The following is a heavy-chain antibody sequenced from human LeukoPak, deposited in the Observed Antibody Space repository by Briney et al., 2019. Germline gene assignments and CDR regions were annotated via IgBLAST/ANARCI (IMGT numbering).Heavy chain of an antibody. V-gene: IGHV1-2*02. J-gene: IGHJ4*02. D-gene: IGHD6-19*01. CDR1: GYTFTSYG. CDR3: ARVWGPVAALDY. CDR2: INPNSGGT. Sequence: ASVKVSCKASGYTFTSYGINWVRQAPGQGLEWMGWINPNSGGTNYAQKFQGRVTMTRDTSISTAYMELSRLRSDDTAVYYCARVWGPVAALDYWGQGTLVTVSS.